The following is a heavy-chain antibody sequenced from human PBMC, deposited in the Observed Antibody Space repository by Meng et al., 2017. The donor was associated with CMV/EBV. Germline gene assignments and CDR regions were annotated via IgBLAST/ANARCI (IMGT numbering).Heavy chain of an antibody. CDR1: GSAFINYG. J-gene: IGHJ4*02. CDR2: MNPSSGDT. CDR3: ARGRIFDH. D-gene: IGHD1-14*01. Sequence: RVSCKASGSAFINYGINWMRQAAGPGLEWMGWMNPSSGDTGYAPNFQDRVSISRDTSTGTAFMDLSSLRSDDTAVYYCARGRIFDHWGQGTLVTVSS. V-gene: IGHV1-8*03.